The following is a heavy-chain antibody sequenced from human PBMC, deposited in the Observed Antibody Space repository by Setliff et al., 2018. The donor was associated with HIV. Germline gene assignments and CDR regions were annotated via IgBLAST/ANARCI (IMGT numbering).Heavy chain of an antibody. CDR1: GDSISSYY. CDR3: ARDRRGYYYGSGSCYMDV. CDR2: IYTSGIT. Sequence: SETLSLTCTVSGDSISSYYWSWIRQSPGKGLEWIGHIYTSGITDYNPSLKSRVTISGDTSKNQFSLKLSSVTAADTAVYYCARDRRGYYYGSGSCYMDVWGTGTTVTVSS. D-gene: IGHD3-10*01. V-gene: IGHV4-4*08. J-gene: IGHJ6*03.